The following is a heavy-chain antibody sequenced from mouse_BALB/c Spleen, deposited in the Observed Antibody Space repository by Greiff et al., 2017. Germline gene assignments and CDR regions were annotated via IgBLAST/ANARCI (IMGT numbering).Heavy chain of an antibody. CDR3: ARNGNYEDYYAMDY. CDR2: INPGSGGT. D-gene: IGHD2-1*01. CDR1: GYAFTNYL. V-gene: IGHV1-54*03. Sequence: LVESGAELVRPGTSVKVSCKASGYAFTNYLIEWVKQRPGQGLEWIGVINPGSGGTNYNEKFKGKATLTADKSSSTAYMQLSSLTSDDSAVYFCARNGNYEDYYAMDYWGQGTSVTVSS. J-gene: IGHJ4*01.